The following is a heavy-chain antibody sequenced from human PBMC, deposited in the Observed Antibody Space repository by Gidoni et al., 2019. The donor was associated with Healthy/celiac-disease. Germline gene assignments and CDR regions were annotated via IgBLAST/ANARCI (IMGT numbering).Heavy chain of an antibody. Sequence: EVQLLESGGGLVQPGGSLRLSCAASGFTFSSFAMRWGRQAPGKGLEWFSAISGSGGSTYFSDSVKGRFTISRDNSKNTLYLQMNSLRAEDTAVYYCAKALVPTYGDYEVAWHYYGMDVWGQGTTVTVSS. CDR3: AKALVPTYGDYEVAWHYYGMDV. CDR1: GFTFSSFA. CDR2: ISGSGGST. D-gene: IGHD4-17*01. V-gene: IGHV3-23*01. J-gene: IGHJ6*02.